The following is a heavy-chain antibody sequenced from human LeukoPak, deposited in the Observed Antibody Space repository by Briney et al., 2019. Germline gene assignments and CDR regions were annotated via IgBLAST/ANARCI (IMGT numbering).Heavy chain of an antibody. J-gene: IGHJ4*02. CDR1: GFTFSGYA. CDR2: VSAGGGST. V-gene: IGHV3-23*01. D-gene: IGHD3-10*01. Sequence: HPGGSLRLSCAASGFTFSGYAMTWVRQAPGKGLEWVSTVSAGGGSTYYADSVKGRFTISRDNPKNTLHLQMNSLRAEDTAVYYCAKRLYGSGGYYQFDYWGQGTLVTVSS. CDR3: AKRLYGSGGYYQFDY.